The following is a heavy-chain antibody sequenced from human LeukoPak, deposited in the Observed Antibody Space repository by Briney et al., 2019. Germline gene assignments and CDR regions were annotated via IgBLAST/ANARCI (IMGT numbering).Heavy chain of an antibody. CDR1: GFTFSSYA. J-gene: IGHJ4*02. Sequence: GGSLRLSCAASGFTFSSYAMSWVRQAPGKGLEWVSAISGSGGSTYYADSVKGRFAISRDNSKNTLYLQMNSLRAEDTAVYYCAKDRGSGSTFDYWGQGTLVTVSS. CDR2: ISGSGGST. D-gene: IGHD6-19*01. V-gene: IGHV3-23*01. CDR3: AKDRGSGSTFDY.